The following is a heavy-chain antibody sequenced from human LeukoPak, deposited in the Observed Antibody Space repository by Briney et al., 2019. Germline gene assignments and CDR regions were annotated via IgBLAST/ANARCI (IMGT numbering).Heavy chain of an antibody. CDR1: GYTFTDYY. CDR2: INPNSGGT. Sequence: ASVKVSCKASGYTFTDYYIHWVRQAPGQGLEWMGWINPNSGGTNYVQKFQGRVAMTRDTSISSVYMELSRLRSDDTAFYYCARGRDNKSWHDYWGQGTLVTVSS. D-gene: IGHD6-13*01. V-gene: IGHV1-2*02. J-gene: IGHJ4*02. CDR3: ARGRDNKSWHDY.